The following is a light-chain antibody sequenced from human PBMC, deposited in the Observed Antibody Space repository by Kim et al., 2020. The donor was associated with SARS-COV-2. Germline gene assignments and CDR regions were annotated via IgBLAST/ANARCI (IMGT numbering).Light chain of an antibody. V-gene: IGKV3-15*01. J-gene: IGKJ1*01. CDR2: GAS. Sequence: EIVMTQSPVTLSVSPGERATLSRRASQSVSTNLAWYQQKPGQAPRLLIYGASTRATGFPARFSGSGSGTEFTLTISSLQSEDFAVYYCQHYNNWPPWTFGQGTKVDIK. CDR1: QSVSTN. CDR3: QHYNNWPPWT.